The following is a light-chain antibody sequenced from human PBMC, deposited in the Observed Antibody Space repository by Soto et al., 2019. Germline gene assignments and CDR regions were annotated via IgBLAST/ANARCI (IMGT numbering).Light chain of an antibody. V-gene: IGKV1-5*03. CDR2: KAF. J-gene: IGKJ2*01. CDR3: QQYDIYPRT. Sequence: DIQMTQSPSTLSASVGDRVTITCRASQSISSWLAWYQQKPGKAPKLLIYKAFSLESGVPSRFSGSGSGTEFSLTISSLQPDDFATYYCQQYDIYPRTFGQGTKLEIK. CDR1: QSISSW.